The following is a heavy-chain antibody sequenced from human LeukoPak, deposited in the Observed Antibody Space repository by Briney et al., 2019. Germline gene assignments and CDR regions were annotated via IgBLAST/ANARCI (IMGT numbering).Heavy chain of an antibody. CDR2: IYHSGST. CDR1: GYSISSGYY. D-gene: IGHD3-10*01. J-gene: IGHJ3*02. CDR3: ARRRADAFDI. V-gene: IGHV4-38-2*01. Sequence: SETLSLTCAVSGYSISSGYYWGWIRQPPGKGLEWIGSIYHSGSTYYNPSLKSRVTISVDTSKNQFSLKLSSVTAADTAAYYCARRRADAFDIWGQGTMVTVSS.